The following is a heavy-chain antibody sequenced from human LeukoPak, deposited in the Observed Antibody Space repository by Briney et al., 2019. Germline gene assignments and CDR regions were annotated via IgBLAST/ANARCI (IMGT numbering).Heavy chain of an antibody. J-gene: IGHJ5*02. Sequence: ASVKVSCKASGYTFTSYGVSWVRQAPGQGLEWMGWISAYNGNTNYAQKLQGRVTMTTDTSTSTAYMELRSLRSDDTAVYYCARPGGSGSYYMDWFDPWGQGTLATVSS. D-gene: IGHD1-26*01. CDR3: ARPGGSGSYYMDWFDP. CDR1: GYTFTSYG. V-gene: IGHV1-18*01. CDR2: ISAYNGNT.